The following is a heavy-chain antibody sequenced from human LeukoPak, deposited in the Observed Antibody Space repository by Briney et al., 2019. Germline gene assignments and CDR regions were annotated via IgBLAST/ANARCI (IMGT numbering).Heavy chain of an antibody. D-gene: IGHD3-10*01. V-gene: IGHV4-59*08. CDR3: ARHTGGHRSFDY. CDR2: TYYSGST. CDR1: GGSISSYY. Sequence: SETLSLTCTVSGGSISSYYWSWIRQPPGKGLEWIGYTYYSGSTNYNPSLKSRVTISLDTSTNQFSLKLSSVTAADTAVYYCARHTGGHRSFDYWGQGTLVTVSS. J-gene: IGHJ4*02.